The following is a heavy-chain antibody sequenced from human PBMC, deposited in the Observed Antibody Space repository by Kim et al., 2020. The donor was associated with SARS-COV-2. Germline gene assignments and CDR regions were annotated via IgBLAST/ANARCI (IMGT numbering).Heavy chain of an antibody. V-gene: IGHV3-11*06. CDR3: ASSYYDILTGYQDAFDI. J-gene: IGHJ3*02. D-gene: IGHD3-9*01. Sequence: VKGRFTSSRDNAKNSLYLKMNGLKAEDTAVYYCASSYYDILTGYQDAFDIWGQGTMVTVSS.